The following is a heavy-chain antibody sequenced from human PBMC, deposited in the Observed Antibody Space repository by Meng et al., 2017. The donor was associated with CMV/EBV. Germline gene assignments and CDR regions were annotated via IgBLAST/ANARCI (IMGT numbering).Heavy chain of an antibody. Sequence: GGSLRLSCAASGFTFSSYSMNWVRQAPGKGLEWVSSISSSSSYIYYADSVKGRFTISRDNAKNSLYLQMNSLRAEDTAVYYCARADATGVLRYFDWPMGVIYGMDVWGQGTTVTVSS. CDR1: GFTFSSYS. CDR3: ARADATGVLRYFDWPMGVIYGMDV. V-gene: IGHV3-21*01. CDR2: ISSSSSYI. D-gene: IGHD3-9*01. J-gene: IGHJ6*02.